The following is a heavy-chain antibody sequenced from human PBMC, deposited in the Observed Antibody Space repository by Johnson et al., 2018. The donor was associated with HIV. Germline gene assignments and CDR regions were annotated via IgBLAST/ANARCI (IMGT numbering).Heavy chain of an antibody. CDR3: ARGRIRQAYSGNYDDAFDI. V-gene: IGHV3-7*02. CDR1: GFTFNTYW. CDR2: IKEDGSEK. J-gene: IGHJ3*02. Sequence: VQLVESGGGVVQPGGSLRLSCAASGFTFNTYWMTWVRQVPGKGLEWVANIKEDGSEKYYADSVKGLFTISRDNSKKTLYMQMNSLRAEDTAVYYCARGRIRQAYSGNYDDAFDIWGQGTMVTVSS. D-gene: IGHD1-26*01.